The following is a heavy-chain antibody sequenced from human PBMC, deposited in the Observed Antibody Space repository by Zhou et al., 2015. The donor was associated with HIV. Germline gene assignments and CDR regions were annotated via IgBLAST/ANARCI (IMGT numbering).Heavy chain of an antibody. J-gene: IGHJ4*02. D-gene: IGHD2-2*01. V-gene: IGHV1-2*02. CDR1: GYTFIDYY. CDR3: GRLGSCSSASCYVPPFGN. Sequence: QVQLVQSGAEVKKPGASVKVSCKTSGYTFIDYYIHWVRQAPGQGLEWMGWINPNTGGTKYTQKFQGRVTMTRDTSITTAYMELSRLTSDDTAVYYCGRLGSCSSASCYVPPFGNWGRGTLVTVSS. CDR2: INPNTGGT.